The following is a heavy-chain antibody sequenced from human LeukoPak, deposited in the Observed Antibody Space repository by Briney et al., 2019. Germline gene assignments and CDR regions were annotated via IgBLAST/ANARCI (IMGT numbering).Heavy chain of an antibody. CDR3: ARVEIYYDSSGYYGNYYFDY. J-gene: IGHJ4*02. D-gene: IGHD3-22*01. CDR1: GGSISSGGYY. V-gene: IGHV4-31*03. Sequence: SETLSLTCNVSGGSISSGGYYWSWIRQHPGKGLEWIGYIYYSGSTYYNPSLKSRVTISVDTSKNQFSLKLSSVTAADTAVYYCARVEIYYDSSGYYGNYYFDYWGQGTLVTVSS. CDR2: IYYSGST.